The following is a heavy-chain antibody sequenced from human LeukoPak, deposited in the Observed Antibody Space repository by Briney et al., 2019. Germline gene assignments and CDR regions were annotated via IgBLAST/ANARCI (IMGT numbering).Heavy chain of an antibody. Sequence: GGSLRLSCAASGFTFDDYAMHWVRQAPGKGLEWVSGISWNSGSIGYADSVKGRFTISRDNAKNSLYLQMNSLRAEDTAVYYCARELGAYYDILTGYYLSDDAFDIWGQGTMVTVSS. CDR1: GFTFDDYA. CDR3: ARELGAYYDILTGYYLSDDAFDI. CDR2: ISWNSGSI. J-gene: IGHJ3*02. V-gene: IGHV3-9*01. D-gene: IGHD3-9*01.